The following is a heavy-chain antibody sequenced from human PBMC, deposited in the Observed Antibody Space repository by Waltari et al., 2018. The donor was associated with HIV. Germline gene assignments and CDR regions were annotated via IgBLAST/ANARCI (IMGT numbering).Heavy chain of an antibody. CDR2: ISSSGSTI. V-gene: IGHV3-11*01. Sequence: QVQLVESGGGLVKPGGSLRLSCAASGFTFSDYYMSWIRQAPGQGLEWVSYISSSGSTIYYADSVKGRFTISRDNAKNSLYLQMSSLRAEDTAVYYCATGGGQFRFGVAKRTYGMDVWGQGTTVTVSS. D-gene: IGHD3-10*01. CDR3: ATGGGQFRFGVAKRTYGMDV. J-gene: IGHJ6*02. CDR1: GFTFSDYY.